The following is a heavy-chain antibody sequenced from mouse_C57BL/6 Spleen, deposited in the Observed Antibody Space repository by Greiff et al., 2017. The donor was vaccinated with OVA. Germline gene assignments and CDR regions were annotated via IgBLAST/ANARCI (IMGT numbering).Heavy chain of an antibody. CDR2: ISSGSSTI. J-gene: IGHJ3*01. CDR3: AGGGSSPAWFAY. V-gene: IGHV5-17*01. Sequence: EVKLQESGGGLVKPGGSLKLSCAASGFTFSDYGMHWVRQAPEKGLEWVAYISSGSSTIYYADTVKGRFTISRDNAKNTLFLQMTSLRSEDTAMYYCAGGGSSPAWFAYWGQGTLVTVSA. CDR1: GFTFSDYG. D-gene: IGHD1-1*01.